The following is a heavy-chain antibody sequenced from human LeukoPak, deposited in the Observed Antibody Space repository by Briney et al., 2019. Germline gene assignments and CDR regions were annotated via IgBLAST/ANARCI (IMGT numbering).Heavy chain of an antibody. CDR2: IYYSGNT. CDR1: GDSISTSNSY. CDR3: ARHSPIYYYGSGDFDY. Sequence: SETLSLTCTVSGDSISTSNSYWGWIRQPPGKGLEWIGSIYYSGNTYYNASLKSRVTISVDTSKNQFSLKLSSVTAADTAVYYCARHSPIYYYGSGDFDYWGQGTLVTVSS. J-gene: IGHJ4*02. V-gene: IGHV4-39*01. D-gene: IGHD3-10*01.